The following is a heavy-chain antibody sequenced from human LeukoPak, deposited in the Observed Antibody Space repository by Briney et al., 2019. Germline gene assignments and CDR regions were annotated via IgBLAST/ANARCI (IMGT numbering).Heavy chain of an antibody. V-gene: IGHV4-34*01. CDR1: GGSISSYY. D-gene: IGHD5-18*01. CDR2: INHSGST. CDR3: ARDLRGYSYGYDFDY. J-gene: IGHJ4*02. Sequence: SETLSLTCTVSGGSISSYYWSWIRQPPGKGLEWIGEINHSGSTNYNPSLKSRVTISVDTSKNQFSLKLSSVTAADTAVYYCARDLRGYSYGYDFDYWGQGTLVTVSS.